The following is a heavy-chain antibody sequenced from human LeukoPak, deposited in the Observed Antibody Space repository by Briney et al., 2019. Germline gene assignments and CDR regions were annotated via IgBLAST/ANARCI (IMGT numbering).Heavy chain of an antibody. CDR2: INPSGGST. CDR1: GYTFTSYC. Sequence: GASVKVSCKASGYTFTSYCMHWVRQAPGQGLEWMGIINPSGGSTSCAQKFQGRVTMTRDTSTSTVYMELSSLRSEDTAVYYCARANLNTANDYWGQGTLVTVSS. J-gene: IGHJ4*02. V-gene: IGHV1-46*01. CDR3: ARANLNTANDY. D-gene: IGHD5-18*01.